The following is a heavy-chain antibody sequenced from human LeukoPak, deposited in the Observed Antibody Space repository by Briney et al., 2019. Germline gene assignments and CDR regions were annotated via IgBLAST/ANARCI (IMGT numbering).Heavy chain of an antibody. Sequence: GGSLRLSCAASGLTFSTYAMNWVRQAPGKGLEWVSGIGGSGADTSYADSVKGRFTIARDNSKNTLYLQMNSLRAEDTAVYYCAKEEIRHFDSDCWGQGTLVTVSS. D-gene: IGHD3-3*02. CDR3: AKEEIRHFDSDC. V-gene: IGHV3-23*01. CDR1: GLTFSTYA. J-gene: IGHJ4*02. CDR2: IGGSGADT.